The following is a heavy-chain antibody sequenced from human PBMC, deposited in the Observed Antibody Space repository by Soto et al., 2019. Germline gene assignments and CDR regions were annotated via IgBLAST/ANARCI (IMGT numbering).Heavy chain of an antibody. J-gene: IGHJ3*02. Sequence: GESLKISCKGSGYSFTSYWIGWVRQMPGKGLEWMGIIYPGDSDTRYSPSFQGQVTISADKSISTAYLQWSSLKALDTAMCYCARLEHYDFWSGYQPDAFDIWGQGTMVTVS. CDR2: IYPGDSDT. D-gene: IGHD3-3*01. V-gene: IGHV5-51*01. CDR3: ARLEHYDFWSGYQPDAFDI. CDR1: GYSFTSYW.